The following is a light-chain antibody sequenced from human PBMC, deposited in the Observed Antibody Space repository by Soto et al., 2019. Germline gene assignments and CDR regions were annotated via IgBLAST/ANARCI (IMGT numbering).Light chain of an antibody. J-gene: IGKJ2*01. Sequence: EIVMTQSPATLSVSPGERATLSCRASQSVSSNLAWYQQKPGQAPRLLIYGASTRATGIPARFSGSGSGTEFTHTISSLQSEDFAVYYGQQYNNWPPWYTFGQGTKLEIK. CDR2: GAS. V-gene: IGKV3-15*01. CDR1: QSVSSN. CDR3: QQYNNWPPWYT.